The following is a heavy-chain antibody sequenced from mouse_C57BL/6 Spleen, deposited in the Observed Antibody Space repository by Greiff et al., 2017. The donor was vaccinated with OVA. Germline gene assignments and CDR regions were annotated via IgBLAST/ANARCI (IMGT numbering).Heavy chain of an antibody. CDR2: IYPGDGDT. CDR3: ARADDYDIDY. D-gene: IGHD2-4*01. Sequence: QVQLQQSGPELVKPGASVKISCKASGYAFSSSWMNWVKQRPGKGLEWIGRIYPGDGDTNYNGKFKGKATLTADKSSSTAYMQLSSLTSEDSAVYFCARADDYDIDYWGQGTTLTVSS. V-gene: IGHV1-82*01. CDR1: GYAFSSSW. J-gene: IGHJ2*01.